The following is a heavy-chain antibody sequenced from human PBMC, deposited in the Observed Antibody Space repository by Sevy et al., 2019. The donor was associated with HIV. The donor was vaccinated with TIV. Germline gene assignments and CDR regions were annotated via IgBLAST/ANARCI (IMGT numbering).Heavy chain of an antibody. CDR1: GFTFSSYA. D-gene: IGHD3-10*01. CDR2: INNDGSNT. V-gene: IGHV3-74*01. CDR3: GREMISMVPGVPDAFDI. J-gene: IGHJ3*02. Sequence: GGSLRLSCAASGFTFSSYAMSWVRQAPGKGLVWISRINNDGSNTNYADSVKGRFTTSRDNAKNTLYLQMNSLRAEDTAVYYCGREMISMVPGVPDAFDIWGQGTMVTVSS.